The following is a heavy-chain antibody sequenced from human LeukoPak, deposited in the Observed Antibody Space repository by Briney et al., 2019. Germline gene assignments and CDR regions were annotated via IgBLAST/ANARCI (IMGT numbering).Heavy chain of an antibody. Sequence: SQTLSLTCAISGDSVSSNSAAWNWIRQSPSRGLEWLGSTYYRSKWCYDYAVSVKSRMSINTETSNNQFSLQLNSVTPEDTAVYYCARSTSGYYDFRGQGTLVTVSS. CDR2: TYYRSKWCY. J-gene: IGHJ4*02. D-gene: IGHD3-22*01. CDR3: ARSTSGYYDF. V-gene: IGHV6-1*01. CDR1: GDSVSSNSAA.